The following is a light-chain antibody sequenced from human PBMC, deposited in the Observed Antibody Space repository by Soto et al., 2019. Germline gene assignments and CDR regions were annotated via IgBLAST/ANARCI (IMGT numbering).Light chain of an antibody. CDR3: QQFDGSLWT. V-gene: IGKV3-20*01. Sequence: EIVLTQSPGTLSLSPGERATLSCRASQSVSSSYLAWYQQKPGQAPRLLIYGASSRATGIPDRFSGSGSGTDVTLTISRLEPEDFAVYYCQQFDGSLWTFGPGTKVEIQ. CDR1: QSVSSSY. CDR2: GAS. J-gene: IGKJ1*01.